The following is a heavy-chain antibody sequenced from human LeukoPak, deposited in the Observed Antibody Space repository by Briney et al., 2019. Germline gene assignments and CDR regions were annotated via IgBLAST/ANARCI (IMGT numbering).Heavy chain of an antibody. D-gene: IGHD1-14*01. Sequence: SETLSLTCTVSGGSISSGGYYWSWIRQHPGKGLEWIGYIYYSGTTYYSPALQSRVTISVDTSDNKFSLKLRSLTAADTAVYYCARGGDRRGFDYWGQGTLVTVSS. V-gene: IGHV4-31*03. J-gene: IGHJ4*02. CDR2: IYYSGTT. CDR3: ARGGDRRGFDY. CDR1: GGSISSGGYY.